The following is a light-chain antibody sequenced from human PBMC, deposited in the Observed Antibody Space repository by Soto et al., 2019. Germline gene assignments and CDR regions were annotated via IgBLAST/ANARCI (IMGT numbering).Light chain of an antibody. V-gene: IGLV1-44*01. CDR2: SNN. J-gene: IGLJ2*01. Sequence: QSVLTQPPSASGTPGQRVTISCSGSSSNIGSNTVNWYQQLPGTAPKLLIYSNNQRPSGVPDRFSGSKSGTSASLAISGLQSEDEADYYCAAWDDRHVVFGGGTKLTVL. CDR3: AAWDDRHVV. CDR1: SSNIGSNT.